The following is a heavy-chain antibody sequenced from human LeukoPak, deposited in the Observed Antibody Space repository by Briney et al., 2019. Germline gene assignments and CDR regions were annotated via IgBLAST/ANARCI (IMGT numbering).Heavy chain of an antibody. CDR3: ARALVQGYSYGRFRENWFDP. V-gene: IGHV1-18*01. CDR1: GYTFTSYG. J-gene: IGHJ5*02. D-gene: IGHD5-18*01. CDR2: ISAYNGNT. Sequence: ASVKVSCKASGYTFTSYGISWVRQAPGQGLEWMGWISAYNGNTNYAQKLQGRVTMTTDTSTSTAYMELRSLRSDDTAVYYCARALVQGYSYGRFRENWFDPWGQGTLVTVSS.